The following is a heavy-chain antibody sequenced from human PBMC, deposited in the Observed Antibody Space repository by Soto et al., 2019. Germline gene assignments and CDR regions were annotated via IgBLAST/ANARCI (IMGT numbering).Heavy chain of an antibody. V-gene: IGHV3-33*01. D-gene: IGHD1-1*01. CDR1: GFTFSNYG. J-gene: IGHJ4*02. Sequence: QVQVVESGGGVVQPGRSLRLSCATSGFTFSNYGMHWVRQAPGKGLEWVAVIWHDGKNKYYADSVKGRFTISRDNSKNTRFLQMDSLRAEDTAVYHCARDPGNGEAIYYWGQGTLVTVSS. CDR3: ARDPGNGEAIYY. CDR2: IWHDGKNK.